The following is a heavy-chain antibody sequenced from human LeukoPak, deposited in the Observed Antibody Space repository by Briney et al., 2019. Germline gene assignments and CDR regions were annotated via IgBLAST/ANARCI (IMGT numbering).Heavy chain of an antibody. Sequence: PSETLSLTCTVSGGSISSYYWSWIRQPAGKGLEWIGRIYTSGSTNYNPSLKSRVTMSVDTSKNQFSLKLSSVTAADTAVYYCARGSRDYGSGSYTQWGQGTLVTVSS. CDR1: GGSISSYY. D-gene: IGHD3-10*01. CDR3: ARGSRDYGSGSYTQ. V-gene: IGHV4-4*07. CDR2: IYTSGST. J-gene: IGHJ4*02.